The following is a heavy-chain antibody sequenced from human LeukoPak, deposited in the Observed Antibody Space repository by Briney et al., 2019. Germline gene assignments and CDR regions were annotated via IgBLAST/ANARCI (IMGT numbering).Heavy chain of an antibody. V-gene: IGHV3-7*01. J-gene: IGHJ4*02. CDR2: IKQDGSEK. CDR1: GFTLSSYW. D-gene: IGHD3-3*01. Sequence: GGSLRLSCAASGFTLSSYWMSWVRQAPGKGLEWVANIKQDGSEKYYVDSVKGRFTISRDNVKNSLYLQMNSLRAEDTAVYYCARDRLPSHQDDFDYWGQGTLVTVSS. CDR3: ARDRLPSHQDDFDY.